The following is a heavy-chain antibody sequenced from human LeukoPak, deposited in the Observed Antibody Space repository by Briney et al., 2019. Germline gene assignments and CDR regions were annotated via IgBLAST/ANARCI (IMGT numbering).Heavy chain of an antibody. CDR2: ISGSGGST. CDR3: AKTTAREKGQWFGCILDY. D-gene: IGHD3-10*01. V-gene: IGHV3-23*01. CDR1: GFTFSSYA. J-gene: IGHJ4*02. Sequence: GGSLRLSCAASGFTFSSYAMSWVRQAPGKGLEWVSAISGSGGSTYYADSVKGRFTISRDNSKNTLYLQMNSLRAEDTAVYYCAKTTAREKGQWFGCILDYWGQGTLVTVSS.